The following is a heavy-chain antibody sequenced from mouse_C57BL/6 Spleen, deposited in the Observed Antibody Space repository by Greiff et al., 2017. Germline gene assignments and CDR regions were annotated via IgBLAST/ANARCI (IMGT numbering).Heavy chain of an antibody. Sequence: VQLQQSGPELVKPGASVKIPCTASGYTFTDYNMDWVKQSHGKSLEWIGDINPNNGGTIYNQKFKGKATLTVDKSSSTAYMELRSLTSEDTAVYYCARRGKRGAMDYWGQGTSVTVSS. CDR3: ARRGKRGAMDY. CDR1: GYTFTDYN. CDR2: INPNNGGT. V-gene: IGHV1-18*01. J-gene: IGHJ4*01. D-gene: IGHD2-1*01.